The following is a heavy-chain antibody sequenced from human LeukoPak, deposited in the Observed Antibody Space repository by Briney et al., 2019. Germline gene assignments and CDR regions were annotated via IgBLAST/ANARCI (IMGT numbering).Heavy chain of an antibody. J-gene: IGHJ6*02. D-gene: IGHD6-6*01. V-gene: IGHV1-69*13. CDR1: GGTFSSYA. CDR3: ARDSRRTSIAARPDFLYYYYYGMDV. Sequence: ASVKVSCKASGGTFSSYAISWVRQAPGQGLEWMGGIIPIFGTANYAQKFQGRVTITADESTSTAYMELSSLRSEDTAVYYCARDSRRTSIAARPDFLYYYYYGMDVWGQGTTVTVSS. CDR2: IIPIFGTA.